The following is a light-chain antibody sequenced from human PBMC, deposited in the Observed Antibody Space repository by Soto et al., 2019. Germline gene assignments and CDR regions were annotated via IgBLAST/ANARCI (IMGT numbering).Light chain of an antibody. Sequence: DIQMTQSPSTLYASVGDRVTITCRASQSISSWLAWYQQKRGKAPKLLIYKASSFESGVPSRFSGSGSGTEFPLTISSLQPDDFATYYCQQDNSYYTFGQGNKLEIK. CDR2: KAS. CDR3: QQDNSYYT. V-gene: IGKV1-5*03. CDR1: QSISSW. J-gene: IGKJ2*01.